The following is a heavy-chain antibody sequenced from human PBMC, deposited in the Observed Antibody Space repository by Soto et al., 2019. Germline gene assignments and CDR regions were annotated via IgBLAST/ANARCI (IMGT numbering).Heavy chain of an antibody. Sequence: VGSLRPSCAASGFTCSSYDMSWVRQAPGKGLEWVSTILVGGSTHYPDSVKGRLTISRDNSKNTVFLQMNSLTAGDTAVYYCAKATATGGGAFDICGQGTMVTVSS. CDR2: ILVGGST. J-gene: IGHJ3*02. CDR3: AKATATGGGAFDI. V-gene: IGHV3-23*01. D-gene: IGHD2-8*02. CDR1: GFTCSSYD.